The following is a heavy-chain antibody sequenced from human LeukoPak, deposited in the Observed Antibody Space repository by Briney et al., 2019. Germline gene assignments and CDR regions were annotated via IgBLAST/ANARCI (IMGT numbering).Heavy chain of an antibody. Sequence: GGSXXLSCAASGFTFSSYSMNWVRQAPGKGVEWVSSISSSSSYIYYADSVKGRFTISRDNAKNSLYLQLNSLRAEDTAVYYCARGREGIVVVPAVLEGLDYWGQGTLVTVSS. CDR1: GFTFSSYS. V-gene: IGHV3-21*01. J-gene: IGHJ4*02. CDR2: ISSSSSYI. D-gene: IGHD2-2*01. CDR3: ARGREGIVVVPAVLEGLDY.